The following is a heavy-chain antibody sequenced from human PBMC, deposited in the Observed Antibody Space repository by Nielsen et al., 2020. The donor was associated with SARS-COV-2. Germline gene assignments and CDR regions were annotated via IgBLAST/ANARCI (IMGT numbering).Heavy chain of an antibody. CDR2: ISSSSSYI. V-gene: IGHV3-21*01. Sequence: WIRQPPGKGLEWVSSISSSSSYIYYADSVKGRFTISRDNAKNSLYLQMNSLRAEDTAVYYCARDPTASGVDYWGQGTLVTVSS. CDR3: ARDPTASGVDY. D-gene: IGHD2-15*01. J-gene: IGHJ4*02.